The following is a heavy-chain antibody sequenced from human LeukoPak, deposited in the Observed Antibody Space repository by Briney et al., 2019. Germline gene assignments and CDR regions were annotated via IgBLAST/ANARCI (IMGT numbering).Heavy chain of an antibody. CDR2: IYYSGST. CDR1: GGSISSSSYY. CDR3: GGGTTMTHAFDI. J-gene: IGHJ3*02. D-gene: IGHD3-22*01. V-gene: IGHV4-39*01. Sequence: SETLSLTCTVSGGSISSSSYYWGWIRQPPGKGLEWIGSIYYSGSTYYNPSLKSRVTISVDTSKNQFSLKLSSVTAADTAVYYCGGGTTMTHAFDIWGQGTMVTVSS.